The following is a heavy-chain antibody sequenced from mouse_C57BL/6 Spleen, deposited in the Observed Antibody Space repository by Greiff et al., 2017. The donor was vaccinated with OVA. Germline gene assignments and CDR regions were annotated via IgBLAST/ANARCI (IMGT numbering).Heavy chain of an antibody. J-gene: IGHJ3*01. CDR3: ARWYDYDCAY. CDR1: GYTFTSYG. D-gene: IGHD2-4*01. V-gene: IGHV1-81*01. CDR2: IYPRSGNT. Sequence: VQLQQSGAELARPGASVKLSCKASGYTFTSYGISWVKQRTGQGLEWIGEIYPRSGNTYYNEKFKGKATLTADKSSSTAYMELRSLTSEDSAVYFCARWYDYDCAYWGQGTLVTVSA.